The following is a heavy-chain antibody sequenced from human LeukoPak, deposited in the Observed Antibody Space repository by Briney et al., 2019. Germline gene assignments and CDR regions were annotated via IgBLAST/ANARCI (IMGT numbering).Heavy chain of an antibody. Sequence: GASVKVSCKASGYTFTSYGISWVRQAPGQGLEWMGWISAYNGNTNYAQKLQGRVTMTTDTSTSTAYMELRSLRSDDTAVYYCARVEDSSITVGWFDPWGQGTLVTVSS. V-gene: IGHV1-18*01. CDR3: ARVEDSSITVGWFDP. CDR2: ISAYNGNT. D-gene: IGHD5-24*01. J-gene: IGHJ5*02. CDR1: GYTFTSYG.